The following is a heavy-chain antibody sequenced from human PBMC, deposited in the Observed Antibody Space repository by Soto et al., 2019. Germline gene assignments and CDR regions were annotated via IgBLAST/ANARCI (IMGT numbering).Heavy chain of an antibody. J-gene: IGHJ5*02. CDR3: ARGYYDILTGPNCFAP. V-gene: IGHV1-8*01. D-gene: IGHD3-9*01. CDR1: GYGLTVDD. CDR2: MNPNSVNT. Sequence: ASVKGAWKAAGYGLTVDDGNWGRQATGQGLEWMGWMNPNSVNTGYAQKFQGRVTMTSNTSISTAYMELSSLRYEDTAMYYCARGYYDILTGPNCFAPWGQGTLVPVSS.